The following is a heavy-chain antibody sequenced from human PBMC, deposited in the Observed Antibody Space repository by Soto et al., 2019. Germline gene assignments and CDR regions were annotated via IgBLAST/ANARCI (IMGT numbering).Heavy chain of an antibody. CDR3: AYRRGGTSTGGTFDS. D-gene: IGHD3-16*01. J-gene: IGHJ4*02. Sequence: QITLKESGPMLVKPTQTLTLTCTFSGFSLTTSGVGVGWIRQSPGKALEWLALIFWDGDKRYSPSLKSRLTITRDTSKNQVVLAMTNVDPVDSATYYCAYRRGGTSTGGTFDSWGQGTLVTVSS. V-gene: IGHV2-5*02. CDR2: IFWDGDK. CDR1: GFSLTTSGVG.